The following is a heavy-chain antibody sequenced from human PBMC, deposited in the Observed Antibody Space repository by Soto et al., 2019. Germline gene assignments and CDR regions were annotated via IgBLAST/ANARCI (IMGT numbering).Heavy chain of an antibody. Sequence: QVQLVQSGAEVKKPGSSVKVSCKASGGTFSSYAISWVRQAPGQGLEWMGGIIPIFGTANYAQKFQGRVTITAEKSTSTAYEELSRLRSEDTAVYYWARGPDIVVVPAAIPYGMDVWGQGTTVTVSS. V-gene: IGHV1-69*06. CDR3: ARGPDIVVVPAAIPYGMDV. CDR1: GGTFSSYA. J-gene: IGHJ6*02. CDR2: IIPIFGTA. D-gene: IGHD2-2*01.